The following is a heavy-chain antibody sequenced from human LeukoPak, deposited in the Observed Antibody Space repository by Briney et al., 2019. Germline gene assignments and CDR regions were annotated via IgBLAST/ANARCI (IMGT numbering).Heavy chain of an antibody. J-gene: IGHJ4*02. D-gene: IGHD4-23*01. CDR2: IYYSGST. V-gene: IGHV4-59*01. CDR1: GGSISSYY. CDR3: ARSLDYGGNPFDY. Sequence: SETLSLTSTVSGGSISSYYWSWIRQPPGKGLEWIGYIYYSGSTNYNPSLKSRVTISVDTSKNQFSLKLSSVTAADTAVYYCARSLDYGGNPFDYWGQGTLVTVSS.